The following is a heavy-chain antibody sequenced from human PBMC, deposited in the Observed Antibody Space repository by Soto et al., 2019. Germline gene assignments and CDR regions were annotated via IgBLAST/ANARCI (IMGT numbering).Heavy chain of an antibody. CDR1: GYTFTSYG. CDR2: IGAYNGNT. V-gene: IGHV1-18*04. D-gene: IGHD3-9*01. Sequence: EASVKVSCKASGYTFTSYGISWVRQAPGQGLEWMGWIGAYNGNTNYAQKLQGRVTMTTDTSTSTAYMELRSLRSDDTAVYYCARDRPDLNWPAYYDILTGYAKGYQKTGYYYYGMDVWGQGTTVTVS. J-gene: IGHJ6*02. CDR3: ARDRPDLNWPAYYDILTGYAKGYQKTGYYYYGMDV.